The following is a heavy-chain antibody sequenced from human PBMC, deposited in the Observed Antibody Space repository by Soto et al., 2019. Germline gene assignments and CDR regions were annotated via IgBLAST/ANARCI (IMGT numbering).Heavy chain of an antibody. Sequence: PGWSLRLSCAASGFTFRNYNMNWVRQAPGKGLEWVSHISIGGTTIDYADSVKGRFTISRDNSKNTLYLQMNSLRAEDTAVYYCAKSPDYYDFWSGYYRSPDYYYGMDVWGQGTTVTVSS. J-gene: IGHJ6*02. CDR2: ISIGGTTI. CDR1: GFTFRNYN. CDR3: AKSPDYYDFWSGYYRSPDYYYGMDV. D-gene: IGHD3-3*01. V-gene: IGHV3-48*01.